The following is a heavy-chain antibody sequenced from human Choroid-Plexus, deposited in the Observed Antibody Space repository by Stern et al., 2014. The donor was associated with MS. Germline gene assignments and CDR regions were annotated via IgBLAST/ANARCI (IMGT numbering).Heavy chain of an antibody. V-gene: IGHV3-30*18. Sequence: VQLVESGGGVVQPGRPLRLSCVASGFTLGSCAMHWVRQAPGKGLEWVASVSYYGSNKYYADSVKGRFTISRDNSQNTLYMQMSSLRPEDTAVYYCAKDRQYLTYFFDHWGQGSLVTVSS. CDR1: GFTLGSCA. CDR2: VSYYGSNK. J-gene: IGHJ5*02. CDR3: AKDRQYLTYFFDH. D-gene: IGHD2/OR15-2a*01.